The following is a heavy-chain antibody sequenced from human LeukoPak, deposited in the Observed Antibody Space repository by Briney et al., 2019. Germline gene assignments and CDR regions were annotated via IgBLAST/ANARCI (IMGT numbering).Heavy chain of an antibody. CDR2: IYYSGST. D-gene: IGHD1-26*01. Sequence: SETLSLTCTVSGGSISSSSYYWGWIRQPPGKGLEWIGSIYYSGSTYYNPSLKSRVTISVDTSKNQFSLKLSSVTAADTAVYYCAIYTSGSYRPFDYWGQGTLVTVSS. CDR1: GGSISSSSYY. J-gene: IGHJ4*02. CDR3: AIYTSGSYRPFDY. V-gene: IGHV4-39*07.